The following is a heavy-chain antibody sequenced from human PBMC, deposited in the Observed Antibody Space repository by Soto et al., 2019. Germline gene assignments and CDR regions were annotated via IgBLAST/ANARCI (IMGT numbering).Heavy chain of an antibody. CDR3: ARLMPAAGYYFDY. J-gene: IGHJ4*02. D-gene: IGHD6-13*01. CDR2: IYSSGST. CDR1: GGSISSGGYY. V-gene: IGHV4-31*03. Sequence: QVQLQESGPGLVKPSQTLSLTCTVSGGSISSGGYYWSWIRQHPGKGLEWIGYIYSSGSTYYNPSLKSRVTISVDTSKNQFSLKLSSVTAADTAVYYCARLMPAAGYYFDYWGQGTLVTVSS.